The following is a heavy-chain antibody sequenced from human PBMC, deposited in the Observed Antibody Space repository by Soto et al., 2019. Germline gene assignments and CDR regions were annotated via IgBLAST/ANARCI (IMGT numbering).Heavy chain of an antibody. V-gene: IGHV4-30-4*01. CDR3: ARALYYYDSSGQEYYFDD. J-gene: IGHJ4*02. CDR2: IYYSGST. D-gene: IGHD3-22*01. Sequence: PSETLSLTCTVSGGSISSGDYYWSWIRQPPGKGLEWIGYIYYSGSTYYNPSLKSRVTISVDTSKNQFSLKLSSVTAADTAVYYCARALYYYDSSGQEYYFDDWGQGTLVTVSS. CDR1: GGSISSGDYY.